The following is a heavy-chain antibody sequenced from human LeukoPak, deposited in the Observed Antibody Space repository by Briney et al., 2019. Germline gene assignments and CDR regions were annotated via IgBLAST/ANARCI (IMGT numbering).Heavy chain of an antibody. J-gene: IGHJ4*02. D-gene: IGHD3-10*01. CDR2: IDPSDSYT. Sequence: GESLKISCKSSGYSFTSYWISWVRQMPGKGLEWMGRIDPSDSYTNYSPSFQGHVTISADKSISTAYLQWSSLKASDTAMFYCARPLVDGSGSYPYWGQGTLVTVSS. V-gene: IGHV5-10-1*01. CDR1: GYSFTSYW. CDR3: ARPLVDGSGSYPY.